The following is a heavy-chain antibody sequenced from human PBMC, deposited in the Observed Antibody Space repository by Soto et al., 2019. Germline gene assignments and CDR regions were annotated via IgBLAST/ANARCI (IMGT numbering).Heavy chain of an antibody. V-gene: IGHV3-53*05. CDR3: AKDYYHSSGSVMDV. D-gene: IGHD3-22*01. Sequence: GALRLSCAASGFTVSSHYMSWVRQAPGKGLEWVAVIYSGGSTDYADSVKGRVTISRDNSKNTLYLQMNSLRAEDTAVYYWAKDYYHSSGSVMDVWGQGTLVTVSS. CDR1: GFTVSSHY. J-gene: IGHJ6*02. CDR2: IYSGGST.